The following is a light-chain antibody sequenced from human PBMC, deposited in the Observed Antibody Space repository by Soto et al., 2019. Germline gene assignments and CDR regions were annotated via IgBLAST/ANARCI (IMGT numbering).Light chain of an antibody. CDR1: QSVSSSY. CDR3: QQYGSSPQYT. CDR2: GAS. J-gene: IGKJ2*01. Sequence: EIVWTQSPGTLSLSPGERATLSCRASQSVSSSYLAWYQQKPGQAPRLLIYGASSRATGIPDRLSGSGSGTDFTLTISRLEPEDFAVYYCQQYGSSPQYTFGQGTKLEIK. V-gene: IGKV3-20*01.